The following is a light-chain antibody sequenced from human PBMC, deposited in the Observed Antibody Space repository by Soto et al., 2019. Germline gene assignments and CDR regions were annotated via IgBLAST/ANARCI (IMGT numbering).Light chain of an antibody. CDR3: SSHGGANNFYV. Sequence: QSGLTQPPSASGSPGQSVTISCTGTSSDVGAYNYVSWYQQHPGKVPKLIIYEVTKRPSGVPDRFSASKSGNTASLTVSGLQAEDEADYYCSSHGGANNFYVFGTGTKVTVL. CDR2: EVT. J-gene: IGLJ1*01. CDR1: SSDVGAYNY. V-gene: IGLV2-8*01.